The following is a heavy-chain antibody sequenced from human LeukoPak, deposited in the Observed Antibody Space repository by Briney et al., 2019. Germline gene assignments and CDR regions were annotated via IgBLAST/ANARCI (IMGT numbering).Heavy chain of an antibody. CDR3: ARDGPEYFQH. V-gene: IGHV3-21*01. Sequence: GGSLRLSRAASGFTFSSYSMNWVRQAPGKGLEWVSSISSSSSYIYYADSVKGRFTISRDNAKNSLYLQMNSLRAEDTAVYYCARDGPEYFQHWGQGTLVTVSS. CDR2: ISSSSSYI. J-gene: IGHJ1*01. CDR1: GFTFSSYS.